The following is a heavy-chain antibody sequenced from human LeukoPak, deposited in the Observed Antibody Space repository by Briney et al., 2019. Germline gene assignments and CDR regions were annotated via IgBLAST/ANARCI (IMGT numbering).Heavy chain of an antibody. CDR3: ARAPARGGDFDY. CDR2: INHSGST. D-gene: IGHD2-21*01. J-gene: IGHJ4*02. Sequence: SETLSLTCAVYGGSFSGYYWSWIRQPPGKGLEWIGEINHSGSTNYNLSLKSRVTISVDTSKNQFSLKLNSVTAADTAVYYCARAPARGGDFDYWGQGTLVTVSS. CDR1: GGSFSGYY. V-gene: IGHV4-34*01.